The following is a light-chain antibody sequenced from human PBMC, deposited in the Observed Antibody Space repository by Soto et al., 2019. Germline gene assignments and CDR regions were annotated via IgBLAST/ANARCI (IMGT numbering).Light chain of an antibody. CDR1: SFNIRSSP. CDR3: SVSDDSLGGV. V-gene: IGLV1-44*01. CDR2: TYT. Sequence: QSVLTQPPSASGTPGQRITISCSGSSFNIRSSPVNWYQQLPGSTPRLLIYTYTQRPSGVPDRFSGSKAATSASLAISGLQCADAAVQYCSVSDDSLGGVFGGGTKLTVL. J-gene: IGLJ2*01.